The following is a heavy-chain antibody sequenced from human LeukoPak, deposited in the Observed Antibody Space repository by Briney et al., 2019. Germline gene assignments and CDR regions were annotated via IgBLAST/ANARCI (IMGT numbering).Heavy chain of an antibody. V-gene: IGHV3-21*01. Sequence: GGSLRLSCAASGFTFSFYTMNWVRQAPGKGLEWVSAISGSGGSTYYADSVKGRFTISRDNAKNSLYLQMNSLRAEDTAVYYCARDMCSGGSCYSSFDYWGQGTLVTVSS. J-gene: IGHJ4*02. CDR2: ISGSGGST. CDR1: GFTFSFYT. CDR3: ARDMCSGGSCYSSFDY. D-gene: IGHD2-15*01.